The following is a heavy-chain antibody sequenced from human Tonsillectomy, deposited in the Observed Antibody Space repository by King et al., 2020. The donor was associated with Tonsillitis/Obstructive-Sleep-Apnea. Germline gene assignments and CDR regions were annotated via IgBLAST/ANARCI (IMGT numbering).Heavy chain of an antibody. Sequence: VQLVESGGGLVQPGRSLRLSCAGSGFTFDDYAIHWVRQAPGKGLEWVSGISWNSGNIDYADSVRGRFTISRDNAKNSLYLQMNSLSAEDTALYYCPRDSSRGQYTLLSGYFQHGGLGTLVTVSS. D-gene: IGHD2-21*02. CDR1: GFTFDDYA. CDR2: ISWNSGNI. V-gene: IGHV3-9*01. CDR3: PRDSSRGQYTLLSGYFQH. J-gene: IGHJ1*01.